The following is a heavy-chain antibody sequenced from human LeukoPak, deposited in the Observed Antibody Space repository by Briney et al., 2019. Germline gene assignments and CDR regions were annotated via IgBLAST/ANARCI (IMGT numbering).Heavy chain of an antibody. Sequence: SVKVSCKASGGTFSSYAISWVRQAPGQGLEWMGGIIPIFGTANYAQKFQGRVTITADESTSTAYMELSSLRSEDTAVYYCARDKSSSWHSGSYSGPFDYWGQGTLVTVSS. V-gene: IGHV1-69*13. CDR2: IIPIFGTA. J-gene: IGHJ4*02. D-gene: IGHD1-26*01. CDR1: GGTFSSYA. CDR3: ARDKSSSWHSGSYSGPFDY.